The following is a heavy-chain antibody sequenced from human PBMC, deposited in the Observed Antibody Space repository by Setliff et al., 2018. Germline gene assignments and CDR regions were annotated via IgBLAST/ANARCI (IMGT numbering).Heavy chain of an antibody. J-gene: IGHJ6*03. Sequence: ASVKVSCKASGYTFTDYYMHWVRQAPGQGLEWMGWINPNSAGTNYAQKLRGWFTMTRDASINTDYTDVSRLKTEDRAVYYCARIRLCGGRVICTPGRYVDVWGKGTTVTVSS. CDR3: ARIRLCGGRVICTPGRYVDV. V-gene: IGHV1-2*04. CDR2: INPNSAGT. D-gene: IGHD2-15*01. CDR1: GYTFTDYY.